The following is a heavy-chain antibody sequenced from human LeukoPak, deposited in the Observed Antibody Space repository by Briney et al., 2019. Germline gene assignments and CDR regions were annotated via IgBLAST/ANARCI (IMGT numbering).Heavy chain of an antibody. D-gene: IGHD2-2*01. CDR2: ISGSGTSI. Sequence: PGGSLRLSCAASGFTFSSYEMNWVRQAPGKRLEWVSYISGSGTSIYYADSVKGRFTISRDNAENSLYLQMNSLRAEDTAVYFCARDGSTGSSYFDYWGQGTLIAVSS. CDR1: GFTFSSYE. J-gene: IGHJ4*02. V-gene: IGHV3-48*03. CDR3: ARDGSTGSSYFDY.